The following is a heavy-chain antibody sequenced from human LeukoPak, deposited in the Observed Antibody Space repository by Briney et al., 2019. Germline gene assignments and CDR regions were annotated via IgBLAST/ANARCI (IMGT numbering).Heavy chain of an antibody. V-gene: IGHV4-34*01. J-gene: IGHJ4*02. Sequence: EALSLTCAVYGGSFSGYYWSWIRQPPGKGLEWIGEINHSGSTNYNPSLKSRVTISVDTSKNQFSLKLSSVTAADTAVYYCASAYYDFWSGYPPPPYYFDYWGQGTLVTVSS. CDR2: INHSGST. CDR3: ASAYYDFWSGYPPPPYYFDY. D-gene: IGHD3-3*01. CDR1: GGSFSGYY.